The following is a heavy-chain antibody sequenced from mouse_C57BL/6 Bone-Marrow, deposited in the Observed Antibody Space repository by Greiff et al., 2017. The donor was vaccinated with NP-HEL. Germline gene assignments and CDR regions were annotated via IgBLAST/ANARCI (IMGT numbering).Heavy chain of an antibody. CDR1: GFNIKNTY. V-gene: IGHV14-3*01. D-gene: IGHD2-4*01. CDR2: IDPANGNT. Sequence: EVKLQESVAELVRPGASVKLSCTASGFNIKNTYMHWVKQRPEQGLEWIGRIDPANGNTKYAPKFQGKATITADTSSNTAYLQLSSLTSEDTAIYYCARYYDYDERGYAMDYWGQGTSVTVSS. CDR3: ARYYDYDERGYAMDY. J-gene: IGHJ4*01.